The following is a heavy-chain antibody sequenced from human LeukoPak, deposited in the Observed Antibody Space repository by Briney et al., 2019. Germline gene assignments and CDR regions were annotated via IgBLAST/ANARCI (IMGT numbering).Heavy chain of an antibody. J-gene: IGHJ4*02. CDR1: GFTFSSYA. CDR3: AGDSFGSGWYGYFDY. D-gene: IGHD6-19*01. V-gene: IGHV3-23*03. CDR2: IYTGGSI. Sequence: GGSLRLSCAASGFTFSSYAMSWVRQAPGKRLEWVSVIYTGGSIYYADSVKGRFTISRDNSKNTLYLQMNSLRVEDTAMYYCAGDSFGSGWYGYFDYWGQGTLVTVSS.